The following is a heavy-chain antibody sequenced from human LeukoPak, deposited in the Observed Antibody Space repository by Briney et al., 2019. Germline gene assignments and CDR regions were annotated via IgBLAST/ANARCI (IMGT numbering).Heavy chain of an antibody. J-gene: IGHJ4*02. CDR1: GGSITSGGYS. CDR2: IYHSGST. Sequence: SQTLSLTCAVSGGSITSGGYSWSWIRQPPGKGLEWIGYIYHSGSTYYNPSLKSRVTISVDRSKNQFSLKLSSVTAADTAVYYCARVAYYDFWSGYYFDYWGQGTLVTVSS. V-gene: IGHV4-30-2*01. CDR3: ARVAYYDFWSGYYFDY. D-gene: IGHD3-3*01.